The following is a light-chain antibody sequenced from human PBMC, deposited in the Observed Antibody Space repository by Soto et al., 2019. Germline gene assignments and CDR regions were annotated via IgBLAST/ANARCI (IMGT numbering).Light chain of an antibody. CDR1: HSIGNY. J-gene: IGKJ5*01. Sequence: DIQMTQSPSSLSASVGDRVSIPLRASHSIGNYLNWYQQKPGKAPKLLIYAASRLQPGVTSRFSGSGSGTDFTLTITTLQPEDFATYFCQQSNIMATFGQGTRLEI. V-gene: IGKV1-39*01. CDR2: AAS. CDR3: QQSNIMAT.